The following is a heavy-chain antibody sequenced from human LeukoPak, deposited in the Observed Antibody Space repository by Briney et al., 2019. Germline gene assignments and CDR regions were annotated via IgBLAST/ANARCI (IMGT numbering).Heavy chain of an antibody. J-gene: IGHJ4*02. CDR2: ISYSGST. D-gene: IGHD3-22*01. CDR3: ARPDNSAYYAYFDY. Sequence: SETLSLTRTVSGGSITISSYYWGWIRQPPGKWLEWIGTISYSGSTYYNPSLKSRVTISVDTSKNQFSLKLSSVTAADTAVYYCARPDNSAYYAYFDYWGQGTLVTVSS. V-gene: IGHV4-39*01. CDR1: GGSITISSYY.